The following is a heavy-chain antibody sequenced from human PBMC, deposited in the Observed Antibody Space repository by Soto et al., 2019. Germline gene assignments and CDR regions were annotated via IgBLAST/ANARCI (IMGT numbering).Heavy chain of an antibody. Sequence: PSETLSLTCTVSGGSISSSSYYWGWIRQPPGKGLEWIGSIYYSGSTYYNPSLKSRVTISVDTSKNQFSLNLSSVTAADTAVYYCASRILWFGELLYVGTPYNWFDPWGQGTLVTVSS. CDR2: IYYSGST. CDR3: ASRILWFGELLYVGTPYNWFDP. CDR1: GGSISSSSYY. J-gene: IGHJ5*02. D-gene: IGHD3-10*01. V-gene: IGHV4-39*01.